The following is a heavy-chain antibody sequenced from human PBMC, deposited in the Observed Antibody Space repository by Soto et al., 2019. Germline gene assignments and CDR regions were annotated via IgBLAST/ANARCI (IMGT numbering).Heavy chain of an antibody. Sequence: GSGPTLVNPTQTLTLTCTFSGFSLSTSGVGVGWIRQPPRKALEWLALIYWDDDKRYSPSLKSRLTITKDTSKNQVVLTMTNMDPVDTATYYCAHNFRRGYSGYDSGGFDYWGQGTLVTVSS. D-gene: IGHD5-12*01. V-gene: IGHV2-5*02. CDR2: IYWDDDK. J-gene: IGHJ4*02. CDR1: GFSLSTSGVG. CDR3: AHNFRRGYSGYDSGGFDY.